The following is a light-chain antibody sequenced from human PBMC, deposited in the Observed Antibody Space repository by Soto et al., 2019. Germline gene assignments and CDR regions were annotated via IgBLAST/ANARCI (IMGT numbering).Light chain of an antibody. J-gene: IGLJ1*01. Sequence: QSALTQPASVSGSPGQSITISCTGTSSDVGGYNYVSWYQHHPGKAPKLMIYEVSNRPSGVSNRFSGSKSGNTASLTISGLQAEDEADYYCSSYTSSSTLVFGTGNKLTVL. CDR1: SSDVGGYNY. CDR3: SSYTSSSTLV. CDR2: EVS. V-gene: IGLV2-14*01.